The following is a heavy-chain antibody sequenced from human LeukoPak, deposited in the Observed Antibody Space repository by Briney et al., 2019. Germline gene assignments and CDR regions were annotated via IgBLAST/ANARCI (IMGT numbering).Heavy chain of an antibody. Sequence: ASVNVSCKVSVYTLTELSMHWVRQAPGKGLEWMGGFDPEDGETIYAQKFQGRVTMTEDTSTGTAYMELSSLRSEDTAVYYCATAEWLLYMKGGYYFDYWGQGTLVTVSS. CDR3: ATAEWLLYMKGGYYFDY. V-gene: IGHV1-24*01. D-gene: IGHD3-3*01. CDR2: FDPEDGET. CDR1: VYTLTELS. J-gene: IGHJ4*02.